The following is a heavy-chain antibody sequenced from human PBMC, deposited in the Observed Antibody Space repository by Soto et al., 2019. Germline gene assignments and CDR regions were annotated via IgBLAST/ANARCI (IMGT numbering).Heavy chain of an antibody. J-gene: IGHJ4*02. D-gene: IGHD6-19*01. V-gene: IGHV3-23*01. CDR2: ITGSGGGT. CDR1: GFTFSNYA. Sequence: EVQLLESGGGLLQPGGSLRLSCTASGFTFSNYAMTWVRQAPGKGLAWVSTITGSGGGTYYADSVKGRFTISRDNSKNTLYLQMPNLRADDTAVYYCAKEMVASTVADFFEYWGQGILVTVSS. CDR3: AKEMVASTVADFFEY.